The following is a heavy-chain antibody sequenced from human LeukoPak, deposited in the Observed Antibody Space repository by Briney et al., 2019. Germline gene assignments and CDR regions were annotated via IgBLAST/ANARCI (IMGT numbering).Heavy chain of an antibody. D-gene: IGHD2-2*01. J-gene: IGHJ6*03. CDR3: SRGDFCSSSNCYLRPMDV. CDR2: IYYSGSN. CDR1: GGFISHYY. Sequence: SDTLSLICTVWGGFISHYYWNWIRQPPGKGLEWIGYIYYSGSNTYNPSLKSRVTMSVDTAKNQFSLKLRSVTAVDTAVYYCSRGDFCSSSNCYLRPMDVWGKGTTVTVSS. V-gene: IGHV4-59*07.